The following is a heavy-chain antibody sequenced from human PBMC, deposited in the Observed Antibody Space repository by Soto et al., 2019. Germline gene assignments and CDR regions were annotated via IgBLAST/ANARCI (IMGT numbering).Heavy chain of an antibody. CDR1: GFTFSSYA. CDR2: ISGSGGST. V-gene: IGHV3-23*01. CDR3: ATGGITIFGVDPLRFDP. J-gene: IGHJ5*02. D-gene: IGHD3-3*01. Sequence: GGSLRLSCAASGFTFSSYAMSWVRQAPGKGLEWVSAISGSGGSTYYADSVKGRFTISRDNSKNTLYLQMNSLRAEDTAVYYCATGGITIFGVDPLRFDPWGQGTLVTVSS.